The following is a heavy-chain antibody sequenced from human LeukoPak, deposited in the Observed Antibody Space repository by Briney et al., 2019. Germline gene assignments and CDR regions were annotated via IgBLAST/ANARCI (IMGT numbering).Heavy chain of an antibody. J-gene: IGHJ3*02. Sequence: SETLSLTCTVSGGSISSYYWSWIRQPPGKGLEWIGYIYYSGSTNYNPSLKSRVTISVDTSKNQFSLKLSSVTAADTAVYYCARQITYYDILTGYYASYDAFDIWGQGTMVTVSS. CDR1: GGSISSYY. D-gene: IGHD3-9*01. CDR2: IYYSGST. CDR3: ARQITYYDILTGYYASYDAFDI. V-gene: IGHV4-59*08.